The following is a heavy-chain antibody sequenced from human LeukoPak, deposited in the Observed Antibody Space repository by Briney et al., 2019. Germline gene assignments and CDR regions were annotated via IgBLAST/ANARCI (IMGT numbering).Heavy chain of an antibody. CDR3: AREGAYYDFWSGYPDY. J-gene: IGHJ4*02. Sequence: GSLRLSCVDSGTTFSRYWMSWVRQAPGKGLEWVANIKQDGGEKYYVDSVKGRFTISRDNAKNSLYLQMNSLRDEDTAVYYCAREGAYYDFWSGYPDYWGRGTLVTVSS. V-gene: IGHV3-7*01. CDR1: GTTFSRYW. CDR2: IKQDGGEK. D-gene: IGHD3-3*01.